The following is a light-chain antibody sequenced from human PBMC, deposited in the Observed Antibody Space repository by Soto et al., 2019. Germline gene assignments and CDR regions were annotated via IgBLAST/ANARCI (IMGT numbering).Light chain of an antibody. CDR2: KAS. V-gene: IGKV1-5*03. J-gene: IGKJ1*01. Sequence: DIQITQSPSTLSASVGDRVTITCRASQSISSWLAWYQQKPGKSPKILIYKASSLESGVPSRFRGIGSGTEFTLPISSLQPDDFETYYCQQYNSYPVTFGQGTKVDI. CDR3: QQYNSYPVT. CDR1: QSISSW.